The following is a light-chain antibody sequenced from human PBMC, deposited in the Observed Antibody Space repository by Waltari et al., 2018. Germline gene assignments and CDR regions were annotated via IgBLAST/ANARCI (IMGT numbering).Light chain of an antibody. CDR2: AAS. J-gene: IGKJ4*01. CDR3: QQSYSTPFT. CDR1: QSSSSY. Sequence: VTITCRASQSSSSYVNWYQQKPGNAPKLLIYAASSVQSAVPSRFSGRGSGADFTLTRSSLRPEDFATYYGQQSYSTPFTFGGGTKVEIK. V-gene: IGKV1-39*01.